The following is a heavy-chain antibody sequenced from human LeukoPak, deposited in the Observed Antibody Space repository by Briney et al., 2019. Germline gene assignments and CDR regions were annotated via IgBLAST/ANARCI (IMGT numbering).Heavy chain of an antibody. V-gene: IGHV1-18*01. CDR1: GYTFTSYG. Sequence: ASVKVSCKASGYTFTSYGISLVRQAPGQGLEWMGWISAYNGNTNYAQKLQGRVTMTTDTSTSTAYMELRSLRSDDTAVYYCAREANDYIWGSPPTASDYWGQGTLVTVSS. CDR2: ISAYNGNT. CDR3: AREANDYIWGSPPTASDY. J-gene: IGHJ4*02. D-gene: IGHD3-16*01.